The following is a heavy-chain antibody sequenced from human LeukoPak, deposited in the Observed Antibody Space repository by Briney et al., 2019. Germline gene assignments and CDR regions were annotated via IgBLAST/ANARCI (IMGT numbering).Heavy chain of an antibody. V-gene: IGHV5-51*01. Sequence: GESLKISCKGSGYSFTSYWIGWVRQMTGKGLEWMGIIYPGDSDTRYSPSFQGQVTISADKSISTAYLQWSSLKASDTAMYYCAREMAAAAEPYYFDYWGQGTLVTVSS. CDR1: GYSFTSYW. CDR2: IYPGDSDT. J-gene: IGHJ4*02. D-gene: IGHD6-13*01. CDR3: AREMAAAAEPYYFDY.